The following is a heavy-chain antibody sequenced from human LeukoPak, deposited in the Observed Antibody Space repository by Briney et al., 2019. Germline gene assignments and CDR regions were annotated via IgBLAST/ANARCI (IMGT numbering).Heavy chain of an antibody. CDR1: GFTFSSYS. CDR2: ISSSSSTI. CDR3: AKDKGATKLFDI. J-gene: IGHJ3*02. D-gene: IGHD1-26*01. V-gene: IGHV3-48*01. Sequence: GGSLRLSCAAPGFTFSSYSMNWVRQAPGKGLEWVSYISSSSSTIYYADSVKGRFTISRDNSKNTLYLQMNSLRAEDTAVYYCAKDKGATKLFDIWGQGTMVTVSS.